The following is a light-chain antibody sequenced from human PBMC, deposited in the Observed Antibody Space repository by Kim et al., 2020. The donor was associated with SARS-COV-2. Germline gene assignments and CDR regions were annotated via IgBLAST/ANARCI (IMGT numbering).Light chain of an antibody. CDR2: SNS. V-gene: IGLV1-44*01. CDR3: AAWDDSLKGVV. CDR1: RSNIGSNS. J-gene: IGLJ2*01. Sequence: GQRVTISCSGSRSNIGSNSVSWFQQLPGTAPKLLIYSNSQRPSGVPDRFSGSTSGTSASLAISVLQSEDETDYYCAAWDDSLKGVVFGGGTQLTVL.